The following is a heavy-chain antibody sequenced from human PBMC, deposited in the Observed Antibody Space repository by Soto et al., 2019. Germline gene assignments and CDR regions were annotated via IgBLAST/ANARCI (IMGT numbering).Heavy chain of an antibody. CDR3: ASGTELRYCTSSSCPGLDV. D-gene: IGHD2-2*01. CDR2: IAQDGSEK. J-gene: IGHJ6*02. Sequence: EVQLVESGGGLVQPGGSLRLSCAASGFTSSSYWMTWVRQAPGKGLEWVANIAQDGSEKHYVDSVKGRFTISRDNGKNSLSLKMNSLRDEDTAVYYCASGTELRYCTSSSCPGLDVWGQGTTVTVSS. V-gene: IGHV3-7*03. CDR1: GFTSSSYW.